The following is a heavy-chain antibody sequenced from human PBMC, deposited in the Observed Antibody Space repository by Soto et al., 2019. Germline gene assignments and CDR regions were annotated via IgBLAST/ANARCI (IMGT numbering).Heavy chain of an antibody. J-gene: IGHJ4*02. CDR1: GYTFTSYD. Sequence: ASVKVSCKASGYTFTSYDINWVRQATGQGLEWMGWMNPNSGNTGYAQKFQGRVTMTRNTSISTAYMELSSLRSEDTAVYYCARSLSGSALYYFDYWGQGTLVTVSS. CDR3: ARSLSGSALYYFDY. V-gene: IGHV1-8*01. D-gene: IGHD1-26*01. CDR2: MNPNSGNT.